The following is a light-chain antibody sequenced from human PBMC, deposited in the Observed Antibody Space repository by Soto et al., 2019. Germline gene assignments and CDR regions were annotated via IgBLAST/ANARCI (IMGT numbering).Light chain of an antibody. CDR2: GAS. V-gene: IGKV3-20*01. CDR3: QQYGRSPGLLT. Sequence: EIVLTQSPVTLSLSPGERATLSCRASQRITNNFLAWFQQKPGLAPRLLIYGASTRASGVQDRFSGGGSGTDFFLTISRLEPEDFAVYYCQQYGRSPGLLTFGPGTKVDIK. J-gene: IGKJ3*01. CDR1: QRITNNF.